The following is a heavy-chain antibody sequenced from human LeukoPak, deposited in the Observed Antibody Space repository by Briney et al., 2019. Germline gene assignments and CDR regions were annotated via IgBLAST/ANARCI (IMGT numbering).Heavy chain of an antibody. Sequence: GGSLRLYCAASGFTFDDYAMHWVRQAPGKGLELVSGISWNSGSIGYADSVKGRFTISRDNAKNSLYLQMNSLRAEDTAVYYCARDRHCANGVCHSPPGMDVWGQGTTVTVSS. J-gene: IGHJ6*02. V-gene: IGHV3-9*01. D-gene: IGHD2-8*01. CDR3: ARDRHCANGVCHSPPGMDV. CDR1: GFTFDDYA. CDR2: ISWNSGSI.